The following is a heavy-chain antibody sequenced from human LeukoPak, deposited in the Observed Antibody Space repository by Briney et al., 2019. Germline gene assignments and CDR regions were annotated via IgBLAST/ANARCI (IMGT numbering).Heavy chain of an antibody. CDR3: ARDNELSQARDY. J-gene: IGHJ4*02. Sequence: GSLRLSCAASGFTFSSYSMNWVRQAPGKGLEWVSYISSSSTIYYADSVKGRFTISRDNAKNSLYLQMNSLRAEDTAVYYCARDNELSQARDYWGQGTLVTVSS. CDR2: ISSSSTI. D-gene: IGHD1-7*01. CDR1: GFTFSSYS. V-gene: IGHV3-48*01.